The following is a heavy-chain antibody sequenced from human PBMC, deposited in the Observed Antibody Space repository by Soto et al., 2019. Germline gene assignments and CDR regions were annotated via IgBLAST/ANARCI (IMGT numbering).Heavy chain of an antibody. V-gene: IGHV1-18*01. Sequence: KPSSKAFGYTFNCKGISWVRQAPGQVLEWMGWISAYNGNTNYAQKLQGRVTMTTDTSTSTAYMELRSLRSDDTAVYYCARSRDGSYRDAFDISGQGTMVTVSS. D-gene: IGHD1-26*01. CDR1: GYTFNCKG. CDR2: ISAYNGNT. J-gene: IGHJ3*02. CDR3: ARSRDGSYRDAFDI.